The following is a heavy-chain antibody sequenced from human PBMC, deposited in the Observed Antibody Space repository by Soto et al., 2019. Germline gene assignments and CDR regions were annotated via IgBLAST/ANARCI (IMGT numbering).Heavy chain of an antibody. CDR2: IKSDGSST. V-gene: IGHV3-74*01. Sequence: GGSLRLSCAASGFSFSSYWMHWVRQAPGKGLVWVSGIKSDGSSTTYADSVKGRFTISRDNAKNTLYLQMNSLRADDTAVYYGGRGQLVLDYWGQGTRVTVSS. CDR1: GFSFSSYW. D-gene: IGHD6-13*01. CDR3: GRGQLVLDY. J-gene: IGHJ4*02.